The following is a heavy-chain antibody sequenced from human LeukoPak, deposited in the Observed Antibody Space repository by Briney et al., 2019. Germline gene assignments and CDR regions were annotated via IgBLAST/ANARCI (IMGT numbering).Heavy chain of an antibody. J-gene: IGHJ4*02. CDR3: ARGGDGSGYTAPFFDY. Sequence: GGSLRLSCAASGFTVSSNYMSWVRQAPGKGLEWVSVIYSGGSTYYADSVKGRFTISRDNSKNTLYLQMNSLRAEDTAVYYCARGGDGSGYTAPFFDYWGQGTLVTVSS. CDR1: GFTVSSNY. CDR2: IYSGGST. D-gene: IGHD3-22*01. V-gene: IGHV3-53*01.